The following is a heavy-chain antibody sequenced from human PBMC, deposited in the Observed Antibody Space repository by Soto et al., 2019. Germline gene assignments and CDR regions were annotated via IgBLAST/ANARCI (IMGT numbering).Heavy chain of an antibody. CDR1: GGSFSSSNW. CDR2: IYHSGRT. J-gene: IGHJ3*02. D-gene: IGHD1-1*01. V-gene: IGHV4-4*02. Sequence: QVQLQESGPGLVKPSGTLSLTCAVSGGSFSSSNWWTWVRQPPRKGLEWIGEIYHSGRTTYNPALKSRVTISVDKSNNQFSLKLSSVTAADTAVYYCATGGRGYPDAFDIWGQGTMVTVSS. CDR3: ATGGRGYPDAFDI.